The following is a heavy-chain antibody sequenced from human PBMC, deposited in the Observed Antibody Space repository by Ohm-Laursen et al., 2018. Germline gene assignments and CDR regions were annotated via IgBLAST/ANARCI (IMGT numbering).Heavy chain of an antibody. CDR2: IKQDGSEK. J-gene: IGHJ4*02. CDR1: GFTFSSYW. V-gene: IGHV3-7*01. CDR3: ARDPDYDSSGFGY. Sequence: SLRLSCAASGFTFSSYWISWVRQAPGKGLEWVANIKQDGSEKYYVDSVKGRLTISRDNAKNSLYLQMNSLRAEDTAVYYCARDPDYDSSGFGYWGQGTLVTVSS. D-gene: IGHD3-22*01.